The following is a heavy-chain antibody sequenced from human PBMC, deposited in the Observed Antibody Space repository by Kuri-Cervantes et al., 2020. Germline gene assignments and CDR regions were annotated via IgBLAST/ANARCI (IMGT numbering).Heavy chain of an antibody. V-gene: IGHV4-59*01. Sequence: SETLSLTCTVSGGSISSYYWSWIRQPPGKGLEWIGYVYYSGSTNYNPSLKSRVTISVDTSKNQFSLKLISVTAADTAVYYCARRLAAPGFYYFDYWGQGTLVTVSS. CDR1: GGSISSYY. CDR3: ARRLAAPGFYYFDY. D-gene: IGHD3-9*01. CDR2: VYYSGST. J-gene: IGHJ4*02.